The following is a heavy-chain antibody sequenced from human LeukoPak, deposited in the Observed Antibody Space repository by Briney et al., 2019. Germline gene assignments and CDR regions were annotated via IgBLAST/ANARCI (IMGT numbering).Heavy chain of an antibody. V-gene: IGHV3-33*01. D-gene: IGHD6-6*01. Sequence: GGSLRLSCAASGFTFSSYGMHWVRQAPGKGLEWVAVIWYDGSNKYYADSVKGRFTISRDNSKNTLYLQMNSLRADDTAVYYCARDMSSSSIFDYWGQGTLVTISS. CDR1: GFTFSSYG. J-gene: IGHJ4*02. CDR2: IWYDGSNK. CDR3: ARDMSSSSIFDY.